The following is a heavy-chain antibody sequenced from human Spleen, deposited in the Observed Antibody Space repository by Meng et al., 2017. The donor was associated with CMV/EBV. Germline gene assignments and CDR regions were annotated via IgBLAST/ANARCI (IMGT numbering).Heavy chain of an antibody. J-gene: IGHJ4*02. D-gene: IGHD2-21*01. CDR3: ARETPGGEDDF. CDR1: GGSFNDYY. CDR2: INYSGST. Sequence: LTCAVYGGSFNDYYWRWIRQPPGKELEWIGEINYSGSTNYNPSLKSRVTISIGMSKNQFSLKLRSVTAADTAMYYCARETPGGEDDFWGQGTLVTVSS. V-gene: IGHV4-34*01.